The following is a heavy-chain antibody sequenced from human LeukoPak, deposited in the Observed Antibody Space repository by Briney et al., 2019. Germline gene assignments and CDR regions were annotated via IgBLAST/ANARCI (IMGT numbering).Heavy chain of an antibody. CDR2: IYHSGST. CDR3: ASSLPGGYYYDSN. D-gene: IGHD3-22*01. V-gene: IGHV4-38-2*02. J-gene: IGHJ1*01. CDR1: GYSISSGYY. Sequence: SETLSLTCTVSGYSISSGYYWGWIRQPPGKGLEWIGSIYHSGSTYYNPSLKRGVTISVDRSKKQFSLKLSSVTAADTAVYYCASSLPGGYYYDSNWGQGTLVTVSS.